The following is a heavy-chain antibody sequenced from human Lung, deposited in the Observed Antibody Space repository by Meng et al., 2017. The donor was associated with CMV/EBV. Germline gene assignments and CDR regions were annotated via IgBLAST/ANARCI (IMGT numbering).Heavy chain of an antibody. V-gene: IGHV3-74*01. CDR2: INSDGSST. J-gene: IGHJ4*02. CDR1: GFTFSSYW. CDR3: ARVPSYCGGDCYDAGKQPLDY. Sequence: GESXKISCAASGFTFSSYWMHWVRQAPGKGLVWVSRINSDGSSTSYADSVKGRFTISRDNAKNTLYLQMNSLRAEDTAVYYCARVPSYCGGDCYDAGKQPLDYXGQGXLVTVSS. D-gene: IGHD2-21*01.